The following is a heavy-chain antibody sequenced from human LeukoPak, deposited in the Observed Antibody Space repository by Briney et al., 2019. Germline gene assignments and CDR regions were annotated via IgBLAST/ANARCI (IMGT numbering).Heavy chain of an antibody. CDR3: ARVQGYCSDGRCLF. CDR2: ISYDGSNK. D-gene: IGHD2-15*01. J-gene: IGHJ4*02. CDR1: GFTFSSYA. Sequence: PGGSLRLSCAASGFTFSSYAIHWVRQAPGKGLEWVAVISYDGSNKNYADSVKGRFTISRDNSKNTLYLQMNSLRSDDTAVYYCARVQGYCSDGRCLFWGQGTPVTVSS. V-gene: IGHV3-30*04.